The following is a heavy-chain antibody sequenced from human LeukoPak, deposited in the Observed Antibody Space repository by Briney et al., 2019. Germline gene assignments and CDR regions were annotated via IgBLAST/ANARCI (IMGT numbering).Heavy chain of an antibody. CDR3: AREGYYGSGSPPSLYFDY. D-gene: IGHD3-10*01. CDR2: TSSDLNVK. J-gene: IGHJ4*02. CDR1: GLTFRNYV. V-gene: IGHV3-30-3*01. Sequence: GGPLRLSCAASGLTFRNYVIHWVRHAPGKGLEWVAVTSSDLNVKLYADSVKGRFTISRDNSRSTLYLQMNSLRPEDTAIYYCAREGYYGSGSPPSLYFDYWGQGTLVTVSS.